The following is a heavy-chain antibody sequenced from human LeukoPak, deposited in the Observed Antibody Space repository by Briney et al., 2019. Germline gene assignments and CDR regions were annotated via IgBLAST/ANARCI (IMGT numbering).Heavy chain of an antibody. J-gene: IGHJ4*02. CDR3: ARGEKGLPLDY. Sequence: PSETLSLTCTVSGYSISSGYYWGWIRQSPGKGLEWIGSISHSGTTYYNPSLKSRVTISVDTSKNQFSLKLSSVTAADTAVYYCARGEKGLPLDYWGQGTLVTVSS. CDR2: ISHSGTT. CDR1: GYSISSGYY. V-gene: IGHV4-38-2*02. D-gene: IGHD5-12*01.